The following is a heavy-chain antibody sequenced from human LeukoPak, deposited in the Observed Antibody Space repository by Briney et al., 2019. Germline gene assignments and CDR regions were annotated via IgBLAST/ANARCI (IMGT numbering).Heavy chain of an antibody. Sequence: GGSLRLSCAVSGFTFSSYGMHSVRQAPGKGLEWVAFIRYDGSNKYYADSVKGRFTISRDNSKNTLYLQMNSLRAEDTAVYYCAKVHNDDYWGQGTLVTVSS. CDR3: AKVHNDDY. D-gene: IGHD1-1*01. CDR1: GFTFSSYG. V-gene: IGHV3-30*02. CDR2: IRYDGSNK. J-gene: IGHJ4*02.